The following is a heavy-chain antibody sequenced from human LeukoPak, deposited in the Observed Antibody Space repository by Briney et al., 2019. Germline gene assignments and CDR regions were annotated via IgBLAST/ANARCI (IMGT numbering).Heavy chain of an antibody. CDR1: EFTFSSYG. Sequence: GRSLRLSCAASEFTFSSYGMHWVRQAPGKGLEWVADISYDGSNKYYADSVKGLFTISRDNSKNTLFLQMNSLRAEDTAVYYCAKDQGYEEAMTRGYFDYWGQGTLVTVSS. CDR3: AKDQGYEEAMTRGYFDY. J-gene: IGHJ4*02. CDR2: ISYDGSNK. D-gene: IGHD2-2*01. V-gene: IGHV3-30*18.